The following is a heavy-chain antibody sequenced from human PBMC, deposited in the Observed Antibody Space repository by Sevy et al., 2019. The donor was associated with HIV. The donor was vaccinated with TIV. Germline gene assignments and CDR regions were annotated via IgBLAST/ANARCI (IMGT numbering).Heavy chain of an antibody. CDR3: ARAYYYDSSAYYFDH. J-gene: IGHJ4*02. D-gene: IGHD3-22*01. CDR2: INPNSGGT. V-gene: IGHV1-2*06. CDR1: GYTFTAYY. Sequence: ASVKVSCKASGYTFTAYYVQWVRQAPGQGLEWMGRINPNSGGTNYAQKFQGRVTMTRDTSISTAYMELSGLRYDDTAVYHCARAYYYDSSAYYFDHWGQGTLVTVSS.